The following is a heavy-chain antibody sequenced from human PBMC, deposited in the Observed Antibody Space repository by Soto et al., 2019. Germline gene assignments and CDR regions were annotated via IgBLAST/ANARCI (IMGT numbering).Heavy chain of an antibody. D-gene: IGHD1-26*01. J-gene: IGHJ4*02. CDR1: GFTFSNYG. CDR3: ARGRGSGSRYQLDY. CDR2: IYYDVSNE. Sequence: QVQLVESGGGVVQPGRSLRLSCAASGFTFSNYGMHWVRQAPGKGLEWVARIYYDVSNEYYADSVKGRFTISRDSSKNTLYLQMNSLRAEDTAVYYCARGRGSGSRYQLDYWGQGTLVTVSS. V-gene: IGHV3-33*01.